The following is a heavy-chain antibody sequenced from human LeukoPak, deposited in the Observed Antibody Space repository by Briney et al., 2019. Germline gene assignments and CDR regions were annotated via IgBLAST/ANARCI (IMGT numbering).Heavy chain of an antibody. D-gene: IGHD6-19*01. CDR1: GGSISSSSYY. CDR3: ARRFWQWLVRSPAFDY. Sequence: SETLSLTCTFSGGSISSSSYYWGWIRQPPGKGLEWIGEINHSGSTNYNPSLKSRVTISVDTSKNQFSLKLSSVTAADTAVYYCARRFWQWLVRSPAFDYWGQGTLVTVSS. V-gene: IGHV4-39*07. CDR2: INHSGST. J-gene: IGHJ4*02.